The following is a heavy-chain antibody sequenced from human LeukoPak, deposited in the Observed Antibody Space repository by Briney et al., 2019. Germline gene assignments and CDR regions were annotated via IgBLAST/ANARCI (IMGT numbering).Heavy chain of an antibody. V-gene: IGHV3-23*01. Sequence: GGSLRLSCAASGFIFGDYGMNWVRQAQGKGLEWVSGIGGRGGRTYYADSVQGRFTISRDNSNNTVDLQMNSLRAEDTAIYYCAKGRIAVAPYYGMDVWGRGTTVSVSS. J-gene: IGHJ6*02. CDR3: AKGRIAVAPYYGMDV. CDR1: GFIFGDYG. D-gene: IGHD6-19*01. CDR2: IGGRGGRT.